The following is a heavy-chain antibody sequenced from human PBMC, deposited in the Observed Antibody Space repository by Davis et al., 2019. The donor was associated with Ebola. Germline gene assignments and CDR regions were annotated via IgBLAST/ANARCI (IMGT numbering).Heavy chain of an antibody. Sequence: SETLSLTCTVSGGFISSYYWSWIRQPPGKGLEWIGSIYYSGSTNYNPSLKSRVTISVDTSKNQFSLKLSSVTAADTAVYYCAKGMTTVTSYPSYYYGMDVWGQGTTVTVSS. CDR3: AKGMTTVTSYPSYYYGMDV. J-gene: IGHJ6*02. D-gene: IGHD4-17*01. V-gene: IGHV4-59*08. CDR2: IYYSGST. CDR1: GGFISSYY.